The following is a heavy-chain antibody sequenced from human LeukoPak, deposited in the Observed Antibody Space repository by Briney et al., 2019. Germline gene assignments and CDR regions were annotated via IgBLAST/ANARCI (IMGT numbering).Heavy chain of an antibody. Sequence: PGGSLRLSCAASGFSFSSYEMHWVRQAPGKGLEWISYISSSGSISYADSVKGRFTISRDNAKNSLYLQMNSLRVEDTAVYYCARGRDHYYGMDVWGQGTTVTVSS. CDR3: ARGRDHYYGMDV. V-gene: IGHV3-48*03. CDR2: ISSSGSI. CDR1: GFSFSSYE. J-gene: IGHJ6*02. D-gene: IGHD2-15*01.